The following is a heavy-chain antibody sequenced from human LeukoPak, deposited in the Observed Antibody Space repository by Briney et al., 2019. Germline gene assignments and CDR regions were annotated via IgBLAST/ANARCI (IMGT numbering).Heavy chain of an antibody. Sequence: GESLKISCKCSGYTFTSYWIAWVRQMPGKGLEWMGIIYPSDSETRYSPSFQGQVTISVDKSINTTFLQWSSLKASDTAIYYYSRPSTSTSSLYYWGLGTLVTVSS. D-gene: IGHD6-6*01. V-gene: IGHV5-51*01. CDR1: GYTFTSYW. CDR2: IYPSDSET. CDR3: SRPSTSTSSLYY. J-gene: IGHJ4*02.